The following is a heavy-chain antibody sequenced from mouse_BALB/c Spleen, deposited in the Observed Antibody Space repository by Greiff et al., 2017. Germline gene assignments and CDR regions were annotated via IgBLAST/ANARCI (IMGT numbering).Heavy chain of an antibody. CDR2: ISYSGST. V-gene: IGHV3-2*02. CDR1: GYSITSDYA. Sequence: EVQLQQSGPGLVKPSQSLSLTCTVTGYSITSDYAWNWIRQFPGNKLEWMGYISYSGSTSYNPSLTSRISITRDTSKNQFFLQLNSVTTEDTATYCCASGSTMITGAYWGEGTLVTVSA. D-gene: IGHD2-4*01. J-gene: IGHJ3*01. CDR3: ASGSTMITGAY.